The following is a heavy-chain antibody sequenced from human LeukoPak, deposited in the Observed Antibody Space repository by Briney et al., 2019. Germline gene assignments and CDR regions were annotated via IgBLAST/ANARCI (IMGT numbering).Heavy chain of an antibody. CDR3: ARGLVVAAPQRYFFMDV. Sequence: SETLSLTCTVSGGSISSNYWSWIRQPAGKGLEWIGRIYTSESTDYNPPLKSRVTMSVDTSKNQFSLKLSSVTAADTAVYYCARGLVVAAPQRYFFMDVWGKGTTVTVSS. J-gene: IGHJ6*03. CDR2: IYTSEST. V-gene: IGHV4-4*07. CDR1: GGSISSNY. D-gene: IGHD2-15*01.